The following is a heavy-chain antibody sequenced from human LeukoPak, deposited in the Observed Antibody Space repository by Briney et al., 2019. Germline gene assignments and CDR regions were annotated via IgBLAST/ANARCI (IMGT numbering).Heavy chain of an antibody. V-gene: IGHV1-69*05. CDR1: GGTFSSYA. J-gene: IGHJ6*03. CDR3: ASGPDYYYYYMDV. D-gene: IGHD1-14*01. CDR2: IIPIFGTA. Sequence: SVKVSGKASGGTFSSYAISWVRQAPGQGLGWMGGIIPIFGTANYAQKFQGRVTITTDESTSTAYMELSSLRSEDTAVYYCASGPDYYYYYMDVWGKGTTVTVSS.